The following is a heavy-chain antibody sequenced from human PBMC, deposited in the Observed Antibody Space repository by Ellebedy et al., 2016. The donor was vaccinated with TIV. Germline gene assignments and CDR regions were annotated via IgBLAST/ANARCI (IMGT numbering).Heavy chain of an antibody. CDR3: AKEYAAAYMGFFDC. J-gene: IGHJ4*02. D-gene: IGHD3-16*01. V-gene: IGHV3-23*01. CDR2: IISGGDRT. CDR1: RFTFSTYA. Sequence: GESLKISCAASRFTFSTYAMSWVRQAPGQGLEWVSAIISGGDRTFYTDSVKGRFTISRDNSKNTLYLQLTSLRPEDTAVYYCAKEYAAAYMGFFDCWGQGTLVTVSS.